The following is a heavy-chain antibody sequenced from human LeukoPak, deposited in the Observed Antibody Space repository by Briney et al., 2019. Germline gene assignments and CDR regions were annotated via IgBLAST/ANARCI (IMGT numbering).Heavy chain of an antibody. D-gene: IGHD1-20*01. V-gene: IGHV3-7*01. CDR1: GFSFSDYW. Sequence: PGGSLRLSCAASGFSFSDYWMAWVRQAPGKGLEWVTNIKVDGTERNYVDSVKGRFTISRDNAKKSLYLQMNSLEVEDTAVYYCARGNTITGICLYGFWGQGTLVTVSS. CDR2: IKVDGTER. CDR3: ARGNTITGICLYGF. J-gene: IGHJ4*02.